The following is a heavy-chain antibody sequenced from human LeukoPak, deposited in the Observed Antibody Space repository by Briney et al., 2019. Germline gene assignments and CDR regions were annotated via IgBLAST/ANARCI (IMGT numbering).Heavy chain of an antibody. CDR2: IYYSGST. D-gene: IGHD2-21*02. CDR1: GGSISSYY. Sequence: PSETLSLTCTVSGGSISSYYWSWIRQPPGKGLEWIGYIYYSGSTNYNPSLKSRVTISVDTSKNQFSLKLSSVTAADTAVYYCAKVGGGDSSQRVIIWGQGTLVTVSS. CDR3: AKVGGGDSSQRVII. V-gene: IGHV4-59*01. J-gene: IGHJ4*02.